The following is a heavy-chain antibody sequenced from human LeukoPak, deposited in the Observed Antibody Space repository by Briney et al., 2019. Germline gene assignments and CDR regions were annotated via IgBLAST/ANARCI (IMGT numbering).Heavy chain of an antibody. V-gene: IGHV4-39*07. Sequence: PSETLSLTCTVSGGSIGSSSYYWGWIRQPPGKGLEWIGSIYYSGSTYYNPSLKSRVTISVDTSKNQFSLKLSSVTAADTAVYYCARDPGTDYGDYRPGPPPTHVFDYWGQGTLVTVSS. CDR1: GGSIGSSSYY. D-gene: IGHD4-17*01. CDR2: IYYSGST. J-gene: IGHJ4*02. CDR3: ARDPGTDYGDYRPGPPPTHVFDY.